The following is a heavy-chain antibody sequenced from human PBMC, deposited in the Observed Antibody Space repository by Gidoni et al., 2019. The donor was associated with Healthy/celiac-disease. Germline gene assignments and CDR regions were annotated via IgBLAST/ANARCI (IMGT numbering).Heavy chain of an antibody. J-gene: IGHJ4*02. CDR1: GGSFSGYY. D-gene: IGHD6-19*01. V-gene: IGHV4-34*01. Sequence: QVQLQQWGAGLLKPSETLSLTCAVYGGSFSGYYWSWIRQPPGKGLEWIGEINHSGSTNYNPSLKSRVTISVDTSENQFSLKLSSVTAADTAVYYCARGPQQWLALFDYWGQGTLVTVSS. CDR3: ARGPQQWLALFDY. CDR2: INHSGST.